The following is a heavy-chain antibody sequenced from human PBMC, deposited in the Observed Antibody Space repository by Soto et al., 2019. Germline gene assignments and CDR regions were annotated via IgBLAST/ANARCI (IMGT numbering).Heavy chain of an antibody. CDR1: GYSFTDYH. CDR3: ARGDSTDCSIGLCSFFYNRDMDV. Sequence: QVQLVQSGAEVKKPGASVKVSCKASGYSFTDYHIHWVRQAPGQGLEWLGRINPKSGGTSTAQKFQGRVTMTPDTATITASLELTRLTADDTAIHYCARGDSTDCSIGLCSFFYNRDMDVWGQGTTVTVSS. CDR2: INPKSGGT. D-gene: IGHD2-8*01. J-gene: IGHJ6*02. V-gene: IGHV1-2*06.